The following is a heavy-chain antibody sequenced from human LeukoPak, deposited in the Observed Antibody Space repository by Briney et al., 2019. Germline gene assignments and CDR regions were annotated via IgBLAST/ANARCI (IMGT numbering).Heavy chain of an antibody. CDR2: INHNGNVN. Sequence: GGSLRLSCAASGFTFSSYWMNWARQAPGKGLEWVASINHNGNVNYYVDSVKGRFTISRDNAKNSLYLQMSNLRAEDTAVYYCARGRPYGYHPDYYYYYGMDVWGQGTTVTVSS. J-gene: IGHJ6*02. CDR3: ARGRPYGYHPDYYYYYGMDV. D-gene: IGHD4-17*01. V-gene: IGHV3-7*03. CDR1: GFTFSSYW.